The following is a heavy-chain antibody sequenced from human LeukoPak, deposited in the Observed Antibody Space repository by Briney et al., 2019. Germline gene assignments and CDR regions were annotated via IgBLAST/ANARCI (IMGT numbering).Heavy chain of an antibody. J-gene: IGHJ3*02. Sequence: PGGSLRLSCAASGFTLSTYEMTWVRHAPGKGLEWVSFISSSSSHTFYADSVKGRFTIFRDTAKNSLYLQMNNLRGEDTAVYYCARDVSSSTRAFDIWGQGTMVAVS. CDR1: GFTLSTYE. CDR3: ARDVSSSTRAFDI. CDR2: ISSSSSHT. V-gene: IGHV3-48*03. D-gene: IGHD2-8*01.